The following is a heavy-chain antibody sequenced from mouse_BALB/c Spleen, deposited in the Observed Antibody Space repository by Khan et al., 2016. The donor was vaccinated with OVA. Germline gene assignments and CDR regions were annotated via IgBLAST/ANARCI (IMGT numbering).Heavy chain of an antibody. CDR3: ARAGTISTVVVTDFDF. CDR1: GYSITSDYA. V-gene: IGHV3-2*02. D-gene: IGHD1-1*01. Sequence: EVKLLESGPGLVKPSQSLSLTCTVTGYSITSDYAWNWIRQFPGNKLEWMGYIKYSGTTSYNPSLKSRIPITRDTSKNPFFLQVNAVTTKHTATYDCARAGTISTVVVTDFDFWGQGTTLTVSS. J-gene: IGHJ2*01. CDR2: IKYSGTT.